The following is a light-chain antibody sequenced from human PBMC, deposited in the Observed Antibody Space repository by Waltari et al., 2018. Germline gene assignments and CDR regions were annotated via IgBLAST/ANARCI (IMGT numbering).Light chain of an antibody. CDR3: QSYDSSLSVV. Sequence: QSVLTQPPSLSGAPGQRVPISCTGSSSNIGAGSDLPWEQQLPGTAPKLLIYGNSNRPSGVPDRFSGSKSGTSASLAITGLQAEDEADYYCQSYDSSLSVVFGGGTKLTVL. V-gene: IGLV1-40*01. CDR1: SSNIGAGSD. CDR2: GNS. J-gene: IGLJ2*01.